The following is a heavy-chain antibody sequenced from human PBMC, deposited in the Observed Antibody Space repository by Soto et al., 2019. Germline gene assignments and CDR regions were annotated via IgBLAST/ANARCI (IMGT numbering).Heavy chain of an antibody. D-gene: IGHD2-2*01. V-gene: IGHV1-18*01. CDR1: GYTFTSYG. J-gene: IGHJ6*02. CDR2: ISAYNGNT. CDR3: ARYCSSTSCYDPAVATDV. Sequence: GASVKVSCKASGYTFTSYGISWVRQAPGQGLEWMGWISAYNGNTNYAQKLQGRVTMTTDTSTSTAYMELRSLRSDDTAVYYCARYCSSTSCYDPAVATDVWGQGPTVTLSS.